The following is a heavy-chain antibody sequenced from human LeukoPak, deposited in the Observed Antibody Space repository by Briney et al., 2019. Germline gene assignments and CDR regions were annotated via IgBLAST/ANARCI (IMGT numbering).Heavy chain of an antibody. CDR3: AKDITMIVVVNAFDI. CDR1: GFTFNSYG. J-gene: IGHJ3*02. Sequence: GGSLRLSCAASGFTFNSYGMHWVRQAPGKGLEWVAVIWYDGSNKYYADSVKGRFTISRDNSKNTLYLQMNSLRAEDTAVYYCAKDITMIVVVNAFDIWGQGTMVTVSS. V-gene: IGHV3-33*06. D-gene: IGHD3-22*01. CDR2: IWYDGSNK.